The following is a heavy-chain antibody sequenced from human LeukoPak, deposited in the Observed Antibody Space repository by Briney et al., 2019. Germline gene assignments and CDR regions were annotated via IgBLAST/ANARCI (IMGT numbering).Heavy chain of an antibody. J-gene: IGHJ4*02. CDR1: GFTFSNYW. Sequence: GGSLRLSCAASGFTFSNYWMHWVRQAPGKGLVWVSRINPDGSSTDYADSVKGRFTISRDNARNTLYLQINSLRAEDTAVYYCARGGYYYGSGSYIPPRDYWGQGTLVTVSS. V-gene: IGHV3-74*01. CDR3: ARGGYYYGSGSYIPPRDY. D-gene: IGHD3-10*01. CDR2: INPDGSST.